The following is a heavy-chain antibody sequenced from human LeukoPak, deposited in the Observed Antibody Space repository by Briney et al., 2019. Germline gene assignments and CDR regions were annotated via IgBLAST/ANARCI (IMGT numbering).Heavy chain of an antibody. CDR3: ARSHYYGSGSHDAFDI. CDR1: GGTFSSYA. J-gene: IGHJ3*02. Sequence: SVKVSCKASGGTFSSYAISWVRQAPGQGLEWMGGIIPIFGTANYAQKFQGRVTITAAKSTSTAYMELSSLRSEDTAVYYCARSHYYGSGSHDAFDIWGQGTMVTVSS. CDR2: IIPIFGTA. D-gene: IGHD3-10*01. V-gene: IGHV1-69*06.